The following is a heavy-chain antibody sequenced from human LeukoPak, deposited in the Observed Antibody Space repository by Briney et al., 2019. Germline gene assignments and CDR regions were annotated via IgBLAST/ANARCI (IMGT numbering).Heavy chain of an antibody. J-gene: IGHJ4*02. V-gene: IGHV4-38-2*01. D-gene: IGHD4-17*01. CDR1: GYSISSGYY. CDR3: ARHYLYGAFDY. Sequence: SETLSLTCAVSGYSISSGYYWGWIRQPPGEGLEWIGSIYHSGSTYYNPSLKSRVTISVDTSKNQFSLKLSSVTAADTAVYYCARHYLYGAFDYWGQGTLVTVSS. CDR2: IYHSGST.